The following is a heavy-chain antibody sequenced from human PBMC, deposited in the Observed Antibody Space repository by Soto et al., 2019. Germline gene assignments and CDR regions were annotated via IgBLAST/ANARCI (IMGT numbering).Heavy chain of an antibody. CDR2: ISGSGSST. V-gene: IGHV3-23*01. Sequence: GGSLRLSCAASGFTFSSYAMSWVRQAPGKGLEWVSAISGSGSSTYYADSVKGRFTISRDNSKNTLYLQMNSLRAEDTAVDYCATDGEARRSYYYYGMDVWGQGTTVTVSS. CDR3: ATDGEARRSYYYYGMDV. CDR1: GFTFSSYA. D-gene: IGHD6-6*01. J-gene: IGHJ6*02.